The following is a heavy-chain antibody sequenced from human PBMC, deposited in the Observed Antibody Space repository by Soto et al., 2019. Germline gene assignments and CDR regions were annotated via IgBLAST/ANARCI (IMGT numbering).Heavy chain of an antibody. V-gene: IGHV3-33*06. CDR2: IWYDGSNK. Sequence: GGSLRLSCAASGFTFSGYGMHWVRQAPGKGLEWVAVIWYDGSNKYYADSVKGRFTISRDNSKNTLYLQMSSLGADDTAVYYCAKAVLSAYCGGDCYNYFDHWGQGTLVTVSS. J-gene: IGHJ4*02. CDR3: AKAVLSAYCGGDCYNYFDH. CDR1: GFTFSGYG. D-gene: IGHD2-21*02.